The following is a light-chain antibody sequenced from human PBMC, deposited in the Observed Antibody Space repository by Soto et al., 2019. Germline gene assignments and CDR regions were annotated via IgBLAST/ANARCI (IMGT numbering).Light chain of an antibody. J-gene: IGKJ4*01. CDR3: QQLNSYPLT. CDR1: QGISSY. CDR2: AAS. Sequence: IQLTQSPSSQSASVGDRVTITCRASQGISSYLAWYQQKPGEAPKLLIYAASTLQSGVPSRFSGSGSGTDFTLTISSLQPEDSAGYYCQQLNSYPLTFGGGTKVEIK. V-gene: IGKV1-9*01.